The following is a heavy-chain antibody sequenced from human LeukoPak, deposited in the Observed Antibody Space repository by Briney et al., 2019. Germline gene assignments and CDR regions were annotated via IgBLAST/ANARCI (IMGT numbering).Heavy chain of an antibody. D-gene: IGHD3-10*01. V-gene: IGHV3-23*01. CDR1: GFTFSSYA. CDR3: AKAMIRRVLLWFREPFDP. Sequence: GGSLRLSCAASGFTFSSYAMSWVRQAPGKGLEWGSAISGSGGSTYYADSVKGRFTISRANSKNTLYLQMNSLRAEDTAVYYCAKAMIRRVLLWFREPFDPWGQGTLVTVSS. J-gene: IGHJ5*02. CDR2: ISGSGGST.